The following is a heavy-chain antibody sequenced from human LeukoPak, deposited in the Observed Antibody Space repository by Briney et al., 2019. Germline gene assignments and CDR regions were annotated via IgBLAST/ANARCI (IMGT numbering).Heavy chain of an antibody. J-gene: IGHJ4*02. D-gene: IGHD5-18*01. Sequence: SETLSLTCTVSGGSIRSYYWNWIRQPPGKGLEWIGYIYYSGNTNYNPSLKSRVTISVDTSKNQFSLKLSSVTAADTAVYYCARGGGYSYGISFDYWGQGTLVTVSS. CDR3: ARGGGYSYGISFDY. CDR2: IYYSGNT. V-gene: IGHV4-59*01. CDR1: GGSIRSYY.